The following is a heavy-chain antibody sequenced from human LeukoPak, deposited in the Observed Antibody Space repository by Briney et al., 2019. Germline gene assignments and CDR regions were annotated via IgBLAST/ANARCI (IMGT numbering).Heavy chain of an antibody. Sequence: GGSLRLSCAASGFTFSSYGMNWVRQAPGKGLEWVAVIWYDGSNKYYVDSVKGRFTISRDNSKNTLYLQMNSLRAEDTAVYYCARVYSSGWYIDYWGQGTLVTVSS. CDR2: IWYDGSNK. D-gene: IGHD6-19*01. V-gene: IGHV3-33*01. J-gene: IGHJ4*02. CDR3: ARVYSSGWYIDY. CDR1: GFTFSSYG.